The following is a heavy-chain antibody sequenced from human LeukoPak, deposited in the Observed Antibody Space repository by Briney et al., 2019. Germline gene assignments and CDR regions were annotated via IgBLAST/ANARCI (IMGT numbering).Heavy chain of an antibody. CDR3: ARAGYSRTGTMYYYYGMDV. V-gene: IGHV3-48*03. CDR1: GFTFSSYE. CDR2: IGSSGSAI. Sequence: LSLTCAASGFTFSSYEMNWVRQAPGKGLEWVSYIGSSGSAIYYADSVKGRFTISRDNAKNSLYLQMNSLRAEDTAVYYCARAGYSRTGTMYYYYGMDVWGQGATVTVSS. D-gene: IGHD1-1*01. J-gene: IGHJ6*02.